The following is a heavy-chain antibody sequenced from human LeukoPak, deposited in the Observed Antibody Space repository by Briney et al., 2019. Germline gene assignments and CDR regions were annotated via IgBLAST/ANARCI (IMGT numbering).Heavy chain of an antibody. CDR3: ARGGSSSWSDGYYFDY. Sequence: SVEVSCKASGGTFSSYAISWVRQAPGQGLEWMGGIIPIFGTANYAQKFQGRVTITADESTSTAYMELSSLRSEDTAVYYCARGGSSSWSDGYYFDYWGQGTLVTVSS. CDR1: GGTFSSYA. V-gene: IGHV1-69*13. D-gene: IGHD6-13*01. J-gene: IGHJ4*02. CDR2: IIPIFGTA.